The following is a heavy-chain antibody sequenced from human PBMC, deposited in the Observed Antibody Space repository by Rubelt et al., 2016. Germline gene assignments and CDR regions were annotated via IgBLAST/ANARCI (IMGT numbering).Heavy chain of an antibody. CDR3: ARDQGGILGATHSNWFDP. CDR2: INHSGST. D-gene: IGHD1-26*01. Sequence: EWIGEINHSGSTNYNPSLKSRVTISVDTSKNQFSLKLSSVTAADTAVYYCARDQGGILGATHSNWFDPWGQGTLVTVSS. J-gene: IGHJ5*02. V-gene: IGHV4-34*01.